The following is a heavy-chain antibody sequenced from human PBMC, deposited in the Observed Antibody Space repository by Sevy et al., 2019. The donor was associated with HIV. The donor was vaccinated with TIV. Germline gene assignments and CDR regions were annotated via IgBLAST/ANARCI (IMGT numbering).Heavy chain of an antibody. CDR2: ISGHSGNT. J-gene: IGHJ4*02. CDR3: VRDLIVSSRSWYADY. V-gene: IGHV1-18*01. CDR1: GYIFTNYG. Sequence: ASVKVSCKASGYIFTNYGISWVRQAPGQGLEWMGWISGHSGNTNFAQKFRARVTLTTETSTSTAYMEVRSLTSDDTAVYFCVRDLIVSSRSWYADYWGQGTLVTVSS. D-gene: IGHD6-13*01.